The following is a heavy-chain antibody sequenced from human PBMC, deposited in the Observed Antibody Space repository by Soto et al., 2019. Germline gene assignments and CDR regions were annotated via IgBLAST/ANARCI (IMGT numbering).Heavy chain of an antibody. CDR2: INPSGVST. CDR3: ASLPYDILTGPPF. V-gene: IGHV1-46*01. D-gene: IGHD3-9*01. J-gene: IGHJ4*02. CDR1: GYTFTSYY. Sequence: QVQLVQAGAEVKKPGASVKVSCKASGYTFTSYYMHWVRQAPVQGLEWMGIINPSGVSTSYAQKFQSRVTMTRDTSTSTVYMKLSSLSSEDTAVYYCASLPYDILTGPPFWGQGTLVTVS.